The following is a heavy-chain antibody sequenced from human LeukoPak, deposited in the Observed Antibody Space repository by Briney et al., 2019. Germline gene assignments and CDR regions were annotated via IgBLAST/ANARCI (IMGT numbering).Heavy chain of an antibody. D-gene: IGHD6-19*01. J-gene: IGHJ4*02. CDR3: AKERSSGWPLDY. CDR2: ISSSSSYT. CDR1: GFTFSDYY. V-gene: IGHV3-11*05. Sequence: GGSLRLSCAASGFTFSDYYMSWIRQAPGKGLEWVSYISSSSSYTNYADSVKGRFTISRDNSKNTLYLQMNSLRADDTAVFYCAKERSSGWPLDYWGQGTLVTVSS.